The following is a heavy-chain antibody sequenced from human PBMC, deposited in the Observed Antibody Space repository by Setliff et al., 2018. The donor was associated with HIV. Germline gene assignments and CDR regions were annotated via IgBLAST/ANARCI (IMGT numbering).Heavy chain of an antibody. CDR1: GFVVSNSY. CDR3: AKDLVTTTGPDY. D-gene: IGHD1-1*01. Sequence: GGSLRLSCAASGFVVSNSYMSWVRQSPEKGLEWVSIIFDNGHTVYADSVKGRFTISVDSSKNTLFLQMNSLTVEDTAVYFCAKDLVTTTGPDYWGQGTLVTVSS. J-gene: IGHJ4*02. V-gene: IGHV3-53*01. CDR2: IFDNGHT.